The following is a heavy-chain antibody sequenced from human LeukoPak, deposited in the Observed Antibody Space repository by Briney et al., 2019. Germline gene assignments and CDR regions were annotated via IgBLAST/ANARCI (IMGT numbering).Heavy chain of an antibody. J-gene: IGHJ4*02. CDR3: ARALVAHPRFDY. V-gene: IGHV4-39*07. CDR2: IYYSGST. Sequence: SETLSLTCTVSGGSISSSSYYWGWIRQPPGKGLEGIGSIYYSGSTYYNPSLKSRVTISVDTSKNQFSLKLSSVTAADTAVYYCARALVAHPRFDYWGQGTLVTVSS. D-gene: IGHD2-8*02. CDR1: GGSISSSSYY.